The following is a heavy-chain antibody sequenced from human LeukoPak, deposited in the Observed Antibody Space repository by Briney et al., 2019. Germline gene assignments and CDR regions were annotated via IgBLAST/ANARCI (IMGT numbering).Heavy chain of an antibody. CDR2: IKQDGSEK. CDR1: GFSFISYW. Sequence: GGSLRLSCVGSGFSFISYWMTWVRQAPGKGLEWVANIKQDGSEKYFLDSVEGRFTISRDNAKNSLFLQMNSLRVEDTAMYYCATVKVYCSGISCYSLDYWGQGTLVTVSS. V-gene: IGHV3-7*01. CDR3: ATVKVYCSGISCYSLDY. J-gene: IGHJ4*02. D-gene: IGHD2-15*01.